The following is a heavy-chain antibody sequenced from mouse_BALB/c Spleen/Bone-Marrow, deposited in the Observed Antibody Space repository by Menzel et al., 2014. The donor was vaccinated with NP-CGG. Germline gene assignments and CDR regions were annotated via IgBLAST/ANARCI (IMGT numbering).Heavy chain of an antibody. J-gene: IGHJ3*01. D-gene: IGHD2-4*01. Sequence: EVMLVEPGGGLVQPGGSLKLSCAASGFTFSNYGMSWVRQTPDKRLEMIATINVNGDTTYHPDSVKGRFTISRDNVKNTLYLQMSSLKSEDTAMYYCARGYDYSSWFAYWGQGTLVTVSA. CDR3: ARGYDYSSWFAY. CDR1: GFTFSNYG. V-gene: IGHV5-6-3*01. CDR2: INVNGDTT.